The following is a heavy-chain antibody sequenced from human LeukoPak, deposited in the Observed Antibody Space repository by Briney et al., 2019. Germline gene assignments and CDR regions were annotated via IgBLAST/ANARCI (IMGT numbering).Heavy chain of an antibody. V-gene: IGHV1-18*01. J-gene: IGHJ4*02. CDR2: TSAYNGNT. CDR3: ARGRRSTMIANSRSDFDY. Sequence: ASVKVSCKASGYTFTSYGISWVRQAPGQGLEWMGWTSAYNGNTNYAQKLQGRVTMTTDTSTSTAYMELRSLRSDDTAVYYCARGRRSTMIANSRSDFDYWGQGTLVTVSS. D-gene: IGHD3-22*01. CDR1: GYTFTSYG.